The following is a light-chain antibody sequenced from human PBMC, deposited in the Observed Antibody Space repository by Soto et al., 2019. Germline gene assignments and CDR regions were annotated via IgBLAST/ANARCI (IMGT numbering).Light chain of an antibody. J-gene: IGKJ4*01. CDR1: QSVSSY. CDR3: QQDRGSTLT. V-gene: IGKV3-11*01. CDR2: DAS. Sequence: IVLQQSPAAWCRARVEISALSCSASQSVSSYLAWYQQKNGQAPRPLIYDASNRATGIPARFSGSFYETNFKHAISSRSRQDCSADHCQQDRGSTLTFGGGTKVDIK.